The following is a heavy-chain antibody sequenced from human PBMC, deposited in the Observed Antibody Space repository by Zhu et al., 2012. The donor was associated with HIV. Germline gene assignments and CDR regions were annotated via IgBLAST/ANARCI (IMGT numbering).Heavy chain of an antibody. Sequence: QVQLQESGPGLVKPSETLSLTCTVSGGSISSSSYYWGWIRQPPGKGLEWIGSIYYSGSTYYNPSLKSRVTISVDTSMNQFSLKLSSVTAADTAVYYCARGMADEGAFDIWGQGTMVTVSS. J-gene: IGHJ3*02. CDR2: IYYSGST. CDR3: ARGMADEGAFDI. D-gene: IGHD5-24*01. V-gene: IGHV4-39*01. CDR1: GGSISSSSYY.